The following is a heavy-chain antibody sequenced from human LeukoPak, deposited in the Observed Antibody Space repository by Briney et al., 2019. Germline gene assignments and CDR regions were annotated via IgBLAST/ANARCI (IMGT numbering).Heavy chain of an antibody. Sequence: ASVKVSCKVSGDTFRSNAVSWVRQGPRQGLEWMGGIIPIFGITNYAQKFQGRITVTADKSTSTAYMELSSLRSEDTAVYYCARGITSGPYYYYYMDVWAKGTTVTVSS. CDR1: GDTFRSNA. CDR3: ARGITSGPYYYYYMDV. D-gene: IGHD3-3*01. CDR2: IIPIFGIT. V-gene: IGHV1-69*10. J-gene: IGHJ6*03.